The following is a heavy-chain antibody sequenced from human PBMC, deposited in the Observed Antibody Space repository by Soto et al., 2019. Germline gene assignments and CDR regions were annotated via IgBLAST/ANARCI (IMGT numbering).Heavy chain of an antibody. D-gene: IGHD2-15*01. J-gene: IGHJ4*02. CDR1: GGSISSGDYY. CDR3: ARTPHGGYCSGGSCPRFDY. V-gene: IGHV4-30-4*01. Sequence: SETLSLTCTVSGGSISSGDYYWSWIRQPPGKGLEWIGYIYYSGSTYYNPYLESRVTISVDTSKNQFSLKLSSVTAADTAVYYCARTPHGGYCSGGSCPRFDYWGQGTLVTVSS. CDR2: IYYSGST.